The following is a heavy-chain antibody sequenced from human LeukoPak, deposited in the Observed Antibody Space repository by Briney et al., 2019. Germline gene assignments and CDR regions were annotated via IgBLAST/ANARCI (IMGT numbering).Heavy chain of an antibody. J-gene: IGHJ3*02. CDR3: ARKRSDYYAFDI. CDR2: IYHSGST. CDR1: GGSISSSNW. D-gene: IGHD4-17*01. Sequence: SETLSLTCAVSGGSISSSNWWGWVRQPPGKGLEWIGEIYHSGSTNYNPSLKSRVTISVDKSKNQFSLKLSSVTAADTAVYYCARKRSDYYAFDIWGQGTMVTVSS. V-gene: IGHV4-4*02.